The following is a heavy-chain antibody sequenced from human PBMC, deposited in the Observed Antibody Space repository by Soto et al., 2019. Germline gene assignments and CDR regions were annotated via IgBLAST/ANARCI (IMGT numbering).Heavy chain of an antibody. V-gene: IGHV4-39*01. CDR3: ARSHYTYGLLIDY. CDR2: VYWTGST. CDR1: GDSITTNGYY. J-gene: IGHJ4*02. Sequence: SETLSLTCSVSGDSITTNGYYWGWIRHPPGKGLQWIGNVYWTGSTFSHPSLTSRVFISVDTSKNEFSLRLTSVTAADTAVYYCARSHYTYGLLIDYWGPGTLVTVSS. D-gene: IGHD2-8*01.